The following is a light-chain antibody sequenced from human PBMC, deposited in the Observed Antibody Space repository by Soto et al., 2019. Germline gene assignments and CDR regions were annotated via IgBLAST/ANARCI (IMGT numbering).Light chain of an antibody. V-gene: IGKV1-27*01. Sequence: DIQITQSPSSLSASVGDRVTITCRASQGINNYLAWYQQKPGKVPKLLIYATSILQSGVPDRFSGSGSGTDFTLTISGLQHEDVATYYCQADYNAPWTFGQGTTVEIK. CDR2: ATS. CDR3: QADYNAPWT. CDR1: QGINNY. J-gene: IGKJ1*01.